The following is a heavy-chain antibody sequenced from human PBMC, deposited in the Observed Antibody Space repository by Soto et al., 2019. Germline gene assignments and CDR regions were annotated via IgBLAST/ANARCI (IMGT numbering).Heavy chain of an antibody. D-gene: IGHD3-10*01. CDR2: ISSSSSTI. CDR1: GFTFSSYS. J-gene: IGHJ6*02. CDR3: ARDPMVRGVINGYYYYGMDV. Sequence: GGSLRLSCAASGFTFSSYSMNWVRQAPGKGLEWVSYISSSSSTIYYADSVKGRFTISRDNAKNSLYLQMNSLRDEDTAVYYCARDPMVRGVINGYYYYGMDVWGQGTTVTVSS. V-gene: IGHV3-48*02.